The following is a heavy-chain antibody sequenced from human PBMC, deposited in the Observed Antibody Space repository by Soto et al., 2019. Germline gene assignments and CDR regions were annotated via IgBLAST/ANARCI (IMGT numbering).Heavy chain of an antibody. Sequence: PGGSLRLSCAASGFTFSSYSMNWVRQAPGKGLEWVSYISSSSSTIYYADSVKGRFTISRDNAKNSLYLQMNSLRAEDTAVYYCARGFYDYVWGSYRPRWGQGTLVTVSS. D-gene: IGHD3-16*02. CDR1: GFTFSSYS. V-gene: IGHV3-48*01. CDR3: ARGFYDYVWGSYRPR. J-gene: IGHJ4*02. CDR2: ISSSSSTI.